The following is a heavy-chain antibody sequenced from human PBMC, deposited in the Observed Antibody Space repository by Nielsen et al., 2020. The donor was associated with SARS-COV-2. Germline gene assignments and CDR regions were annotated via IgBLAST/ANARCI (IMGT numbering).Heavy chain of an antibody. D-gene: IGHD6-13*01. J-gene: IGHJ4*02. Sequence: VRQAPGKGLEWVSVIYSGGSTYYADSVKGRFTISRDNSKNTLYLQMNSLRAEDTAVYYCARDRGIAAAGPKDYWGQGTLVTVSS. CDR2: IYSGGST. V-gene: IGHV3-53*01. CDR3: ARDRGIAAAGPKDY.